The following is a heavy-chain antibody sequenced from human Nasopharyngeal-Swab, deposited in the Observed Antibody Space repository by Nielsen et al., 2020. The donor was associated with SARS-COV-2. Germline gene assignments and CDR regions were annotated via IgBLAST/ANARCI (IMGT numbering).Heavy chain of an antibody. CDR3: ARIGEGVYYYYGMDV. D-gene: IGHD3-16*01. CDR1: GYSFTSYW. V-gene: IGHV5-51*01. Sequence: GSLKISCKGSGYSFTSYWIGWVRQMPGKGLEWMGIIYPGDSDTRYSPSFQGQVTISADKSISTAYLQWSSLKASDTAMYYCARIGEGVYYYYGMDVWGQGTTVTVSS. J-gene: IGHJ6*02. CDR2: IYPGDSDT.